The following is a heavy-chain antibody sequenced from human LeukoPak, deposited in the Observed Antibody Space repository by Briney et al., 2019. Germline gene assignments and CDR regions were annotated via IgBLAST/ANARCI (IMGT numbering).Heavy chain of an antibody. Sequence: GGSLRLSCAASGFTFNSYAMSWVRQAPGKGLKWVSGISGSGINTYYADSVKGRFTISRDNSKNTLYLQMNSLRAEDTALYYCAKDRSCTNDICHGDFDYWGQGTLVTVSS. CDR1: GFTFNSYA. J-gene: IGHJ4*02. CDR3: AKDRSCTNDICHGDFDY. V-gene: IGHV3-23*01. D-gene: IGHD2-8*01. CDR2: ISGSGINT.